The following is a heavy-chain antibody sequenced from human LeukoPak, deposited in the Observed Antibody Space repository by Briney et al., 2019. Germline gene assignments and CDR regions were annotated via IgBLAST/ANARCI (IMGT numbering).Heavy chain of an antibody. CDR2: MNPNSGNT. D-gene: IGHD3-3*01. CDR3: ARAERFLEWLESAKDAFDI. Sequence: GASVKVSCKASGYTFTSYDINWVRQATGQGLEWMGWMNPNSGNTGYAQKFQGRVTMTRNTSISTAYMELSSLRSEDTAVYYCARAERFLEWLESAKDAFDIWGQGTMVTVSS. V-gene: IGHV1-8*01. CDR1: GYTFTSYD. J-gene: IGHJ3*02.